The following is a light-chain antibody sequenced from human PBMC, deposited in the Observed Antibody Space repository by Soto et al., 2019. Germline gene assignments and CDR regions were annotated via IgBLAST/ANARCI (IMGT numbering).Light chain of an antibody. J-gene: IGLJ2*01. CDR2: SNN. V-gene: IGLV1-44*01. CDR3: AAWDDSLNGVI. Sequence: QPVLTQPPSASGTPGQRVTISCSGSSSNIGGNALSWYQHLPGTAPKFLIYSNNQRPSGVPDRFSGSKSGTSGSLAISGLQSGDEADYYCAAWDDSLNGVIFGGGTKLTVL. CDR1: SSNIGGNA.